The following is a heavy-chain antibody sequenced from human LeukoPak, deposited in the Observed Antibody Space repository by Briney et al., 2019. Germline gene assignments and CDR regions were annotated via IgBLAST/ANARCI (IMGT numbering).Heavy chain of an antibody. Sequence: GASLRLSCAASGFTFSSYAMSWVRQAPGKGLEWVSAISGSGGSTYYADSVKGRFTISRDNSKNTLYLQMNSLRAEDTAVYYCARVVVQLGDWFDPWGQGTLVTVSS. D-gene: IGHD1-1*01. CDR3: ARVVVQLGDWFDP. J-gene: IGHJ5*02. CDR2: ISGSGGST. V-gene: IGHV3-23*01. CDR1: GFTFSSYA.